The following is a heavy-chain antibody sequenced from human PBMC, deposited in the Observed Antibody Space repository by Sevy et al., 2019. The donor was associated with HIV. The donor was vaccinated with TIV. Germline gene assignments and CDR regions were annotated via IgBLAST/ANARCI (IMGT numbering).Heavy chain of an antibody. J-gene: IGHJ6*02. D-gene: IGHD1-1*01. V-gene: IGHV5-51*01. CDR3: ARGARSTLPSYYYYPMDV. CDR1: GYRLTDYW. Sequence: GESLKISCKASGYRLTDYWIGWVRQMPGKGLEWMGIIYPGDSYTTYSPSFQGQVTISVDKSLNTAYLQWSSLKASDTAIFYRARGARSTLPSYYYYPMDVWGQGTTVTVSS. CDR2: IYPGDSYT.